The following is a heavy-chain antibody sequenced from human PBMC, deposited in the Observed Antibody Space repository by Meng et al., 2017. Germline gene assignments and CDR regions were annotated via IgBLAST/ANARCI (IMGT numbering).Heavy chain of an antibody. Sequence: QVQLVQSGADVKKPGPSVKVSCNASAHTLSSDGFVWVRQAPGQGLEWMGWINAYNGDTDYAQKFLGRVTLTTDTSTNTGYMELRSLTSDDTAVYYCATRGNPYLDCWGQGTLVTVSS. CDR1: AHTLSSDG. CDR2: INAYNGDT. V-gene: IGHV1-18*01. J-gene: IGHJ4*02. CDR3: ATRGNPYLDC.